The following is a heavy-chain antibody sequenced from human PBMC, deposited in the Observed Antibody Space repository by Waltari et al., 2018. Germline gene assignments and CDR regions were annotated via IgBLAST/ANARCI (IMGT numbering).Heavy chain of an antibody. D-gene: IGHD6-6*01. J-gene: IGHJ3*01. V-gene: IGHV4-38-2*02. CDR3: ARDRVTGSSGAFNV. Sequence: QVQLRESGPGLVKPSETLSLSCAVSGFSLSSGYYWGWIRQPPGKGLEWIGSIYDSGNTYDNPSLKSRVTMSIDTSKNQFSLRVNSATAADTAVYYCARDRVTGSSGAFNVWGQGTMVTVSS. CDR2: IYDSGNT. CDR1: GFSLSSGYY.